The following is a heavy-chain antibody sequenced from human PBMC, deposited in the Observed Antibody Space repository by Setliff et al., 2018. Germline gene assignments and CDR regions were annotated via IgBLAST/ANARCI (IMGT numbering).Heavy chain of an antibody. CDR3: ARVESMVRGKNILRHFDY. J-gene: IGHJ4*02. V-gene: IGHV1-18*01. CDR1: GYTFSNYG. Sequence: ASVKVSCKASGYTFSNYGVTWVRQAPGQGLEWMGWVTIYNGNTKYAQNLQGRLTLSTDRSTSTVYMELGSLTTDDTAIYYCARVESMVRGKNILRHFDYWGQGTQGTV. D-gene: IGHD3-10*01. CDR2: VTIYNGNT.